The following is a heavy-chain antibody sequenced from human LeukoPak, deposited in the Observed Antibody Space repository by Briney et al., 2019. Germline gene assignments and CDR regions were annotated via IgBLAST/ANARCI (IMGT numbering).Heavy chain of an antibody. CDR3: ARDYGPYDSSGYYSLFFDY. Sequence: PGGSLRLSCAASGFTFSSYSMNWVRQAPGKGLEWVSSISSSSSYIYYADSVKGRFTISRDNAKNSLYLQMNSLRAEDTAVYYCARDYGPYDSSGYYSLFFDYWGQGTLVTVSS. J-gene: IGHJ4*02. CDR2: ISSSSSYI. V-gene: IGHV3-21*04. CDR1: GFTFSSYS. D-gene: IGHD3-22*01.